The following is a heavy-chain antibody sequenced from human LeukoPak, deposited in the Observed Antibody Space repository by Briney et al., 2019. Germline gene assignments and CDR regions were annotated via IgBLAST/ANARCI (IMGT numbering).Heavy chain of an antibody. J-gene: IGHJ4*02. CDR2: ISKAVTDQR. CDR1: GFTFSAYT. D-gene: IGHD3-16*01. Sequence: PGGSLRLSCEASGFTFSAYTMNWVRQAPGKGLEWVSSISKAVTDQRHYAESVRGRFTISRDNDKNSLYLQMNSLRAEDTAVYYCARDLPRGGSYYFDYWGQGTLVTVSS. CDR3: ARDLPRGGSYYFDY. V-gene: IGHV3-21*01.